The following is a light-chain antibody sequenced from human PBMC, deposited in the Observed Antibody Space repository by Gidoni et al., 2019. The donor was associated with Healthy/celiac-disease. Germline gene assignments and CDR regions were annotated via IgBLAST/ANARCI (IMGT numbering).Light chain of an antibody. V-gene: IGLV1-40*01. CDR1: SSNIGAGYD. CDR3: QSYDSSLSGHVV. Sequence: QSVLTQPPSVSGAQGQRVTISCTGSSSNIGAGYDVHWYQQLPGTAPKLLIYGNSKRPSWVPDRFSGSKSGTSASLAITGLQAEDEADYYCQSYDSSLSGHVVFGGGTKLTVL. J-gene: IGLJ2*01. CDR2: GNS.